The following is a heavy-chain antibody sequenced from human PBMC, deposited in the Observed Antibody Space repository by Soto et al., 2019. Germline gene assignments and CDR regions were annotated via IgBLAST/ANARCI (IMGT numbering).Heavy chain of an antibody. CDR2: MNPNSGNT. Sequence: ASVKVSCKASGYTFTSYDINWVRQATGQGLEWMGWMNPNSGNTGYAQKFQGRVTMTRNTSISTAYMELSSLRSEDTAVYYCAVGLDPKVYYYGMDVWGQGTTVTVSS. J-gene: IGHJ6*02. D-gene: IGHD1-26*01. CDR1: GYTFTSYD. CDR3: AVGLDPKVYYYGMDV. V-gene: IGHV1-8*01.